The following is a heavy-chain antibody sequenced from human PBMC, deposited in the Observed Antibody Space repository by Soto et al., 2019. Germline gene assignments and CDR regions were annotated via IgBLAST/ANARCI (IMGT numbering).Heavy chain of an antibody. CDR3: ARVGSLGGSDDYYYGMDV. Sequence: QVQLVQSGAEVKKPGASVKVSCKASSYTFTNYGISWVRQAPGQGLEWMGWISAYNDNTNHGQKLQGRLPMTTDTSTSTSYRELRSLRSDDTAVYYCARVGSLGGSDDYYYGMDVWGQGTTVTVSS. CDR2: ISAYNDNT. V-gene: IGHV1-18*01. CDR1: SYTFTNYG. D-gene: IGHD3-10*01. J-gene: IGHJ6*02.